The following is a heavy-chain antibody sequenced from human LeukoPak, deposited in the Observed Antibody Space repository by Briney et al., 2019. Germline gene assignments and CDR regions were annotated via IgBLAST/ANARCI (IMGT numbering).Heavy chain of an antibody. CDR2: ISGSGGST. Sequence: GGSLRLSCAASGFTFSSYAMSWVRQTSGKGLEWVSAISGSGGSTYYADSVKGRFTISRDNSKNTLFLQMNSLRVEGTAPYYCAKSVAIYFYYGLDVWGQGTTVTVSS. V-gene: IGHV3-23*01. D-gene: IGHD3-3*01. CDR3: AKSVAIYFYYGLDV. CDR1: GFTFSSYA. J-gene: IGHJ6*02.